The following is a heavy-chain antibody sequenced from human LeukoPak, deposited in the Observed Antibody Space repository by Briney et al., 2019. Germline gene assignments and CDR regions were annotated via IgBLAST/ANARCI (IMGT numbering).Heavy chain of an antibody. CDR2: ISGSGGST. V-gene: IGHV3-23*01. CDR3: AKDARLDSSGYYYHYFDY. J-gene: IGHJ4*02. Sequence: PGGSLRLSCAASGFTFSSYAMSWVRQAPGKGLEWVSAISGSGGSTYYADSVKGRFTISRDNSKNTLYLQMSSLRAEDTAVYYCAKDARLDSSGYYYHYFDYWGQGTLVTVSS. D-gene: IGHD3-22*01. CDR1: GFTFSSYA.